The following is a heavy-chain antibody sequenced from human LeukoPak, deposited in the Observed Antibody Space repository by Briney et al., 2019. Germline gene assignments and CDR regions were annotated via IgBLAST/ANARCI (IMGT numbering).Heavy chain of an antibody. D-gene: IGHD4-11*01. CDR2: IYTSGST. V-gene: IGHV4-61*02. CDR3: ARETVSSYYYYYYMDV. Sequence: SETLSLTCTVSGGSISSGSYYWSWIRQPAGKGLEWIGRIYTSGSTNYNPSLKSRVTISVDTSKNQFPLKLSSVTAADTAVYYCARETVSSYYYYYYMDVWGKGTTVTVSS. J-gene: IGHJ6*03. CDR1: GGSISSGSYY.